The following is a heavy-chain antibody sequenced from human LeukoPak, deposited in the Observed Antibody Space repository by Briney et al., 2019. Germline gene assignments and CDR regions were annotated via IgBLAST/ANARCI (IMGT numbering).Heavy chain of an antibody. D-gene: IGHD3-10*01. CDR2: INHSGST. Sequence: SETLSLTCAVYGGSFSGYYWSWIRQPPGKGLEWIGEINHSGSTNYNPSLKCRVTISVDTSKNQFSLKLSSVTAADTAVYYCARAGLLWDPDIDYWGQGTLVTVSS. J-gene: IGHJ4*02. CDR1: GGSFSGYY. V-gene: IGHV4-34*01. CDR3: ARAGLLWDPDIDY.